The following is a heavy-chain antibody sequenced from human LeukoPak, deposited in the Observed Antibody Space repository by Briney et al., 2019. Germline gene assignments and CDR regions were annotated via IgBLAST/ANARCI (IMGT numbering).Heavy chain of an antibody. J-gene: IGHJ4*02. CDR1: GYTLTELS. CDR2: FDPEDAET. CDR3: ATVRSSGWYIDY. V-gene: IGHV1-24*01. Sequence: VSVKVSCKVSGYTLTELSMHWVRQAPAKGLEWMGGFDPEDAETIYAQKFQGRVTMTEDTSTDTAYMELSSLRSEDTAVYYCATVRSSGWYIDYWGQGTLVTVSS. D-gene: IGHD6-19*01.